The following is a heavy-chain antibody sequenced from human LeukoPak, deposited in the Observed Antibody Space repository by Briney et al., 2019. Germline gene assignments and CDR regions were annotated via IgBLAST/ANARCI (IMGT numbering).Heavy chain of an antibody. Sequence: GGSLRLSCAASGFTFSSYAMSWVHQAPGKGLEWVSAISGSGGSTYYADSVKGRFTISSDNSKNTLYLQMNSLRAEDEAVYYCGRQSDVFWSGYRPTSYFDFWGPGNMVTVSS. CDR3: GRQSDVFWSGYRPTSYFDF. CDR1: GFTFSSYA. D-gene: IGHD3-3*01. J-gene: IGHJ4*02. V-gene: IGHV3-23*01. CDR2: ISGSGGST.